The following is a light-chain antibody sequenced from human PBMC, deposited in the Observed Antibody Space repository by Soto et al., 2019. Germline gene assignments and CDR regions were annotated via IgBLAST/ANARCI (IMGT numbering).Light chain of an antibody. CDR3: QQFNAYPLT. CDR2: GAS. CDR1: QGISDY. Sequence: DIQLTQSPSFLSASVGDRVTISCRASQGISDYLAWYQQKPGKAPKLLIYGASTLQSGVPSRFGGSASGTEFTLTISSLQPEDFSTYFGQQFNAYPLTFGGGTKLEIK. V-gene: IGKV1-9*01. J-gene: IGKJ4*01.